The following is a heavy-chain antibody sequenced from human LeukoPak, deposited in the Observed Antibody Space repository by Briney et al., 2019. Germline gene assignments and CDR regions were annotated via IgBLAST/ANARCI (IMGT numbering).Heavy chain of an antibody. CDR2: INPSGGST. Sequence: ASVKVSCKASGYTFTSYYMHWVRQAPGQGLEWMGIINPSGGSTSYAQKFQGRVTMTRDTSTSTVYMELSSLRSEDTAVYYCARDGLISLSPGGLRLILLRYWGQGTLVIVSS. V-gene: IGHV1-46*01. CDR3: ARDGLISLSPGGLRLILLRY. J-gene: IGHJ4*02. CDR1: GYTFTSYY. D-gene: IGHD3/OR15-3a*01.